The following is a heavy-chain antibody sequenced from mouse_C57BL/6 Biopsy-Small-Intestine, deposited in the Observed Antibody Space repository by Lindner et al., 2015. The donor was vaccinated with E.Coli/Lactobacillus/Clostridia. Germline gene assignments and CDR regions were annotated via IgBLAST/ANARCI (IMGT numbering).Heavy chain of an antibody. CDR3: ARDKDMTTVTAFDY. Sequence: VKVSCKASGYTFTTYAMNWVRQAPGQGLEWMGWINTYTGNPTYAQGFTGRFVFSLDTSVSTAYLQISSLKTEDTAVYYCARDKDMTTVTAFDYWGQGTLVTVSS. V-gene: IGHV9-3-1*01. CDR2: INTYTGNP. CDR1: GYTFTTYA. D-gene: IGHD1-1*01. J-gene: IGHJ4*01.